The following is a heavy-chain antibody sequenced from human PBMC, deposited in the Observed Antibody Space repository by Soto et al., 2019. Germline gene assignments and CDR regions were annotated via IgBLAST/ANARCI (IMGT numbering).Heavy chain of an antibody. Sequence: QVQLVQSGAEVKKPGSSVKVSCEASGGTFSSYSFSWVRQAPGQGLEWMGRVIPILGMANYAQKFQGRVTITADKSTSTVYMEMGSLSSEDTAVYYCARGGAVVVPGAVDRHNWFDPWGQGTLVTVSS. CDR2: VIPILGMA. D-gene: IGHD2-2*01. CDR1: GGTFSSYS. V-gene: IGHV1-69*02. J-gene: IGHJ5*02. CDR3: ARGGAVVVPGAVDRHNWFDP.